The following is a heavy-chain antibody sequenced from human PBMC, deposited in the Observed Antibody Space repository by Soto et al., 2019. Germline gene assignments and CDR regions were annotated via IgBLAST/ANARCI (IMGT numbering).Heavy chain of an antibody. CDR1: GFPFSSYG. D-gene: IGHD1-26*01. CDR2: IWYDGSNK. J-gene: IGHJ3*02. Sequence: PGGSLRLSCAASGFPFSSYGMHWVRQAPGKGLDWVAVIWYDGSNKYYADPVKGRFTISRDNSKNTLYLQMNSLRVEDTAVYYCARALYTGSYFDTCDIWGQGTMVTVSS. V-gene: IGHV3-33*03. CDR3: ARALYTGSYFDTCDI.